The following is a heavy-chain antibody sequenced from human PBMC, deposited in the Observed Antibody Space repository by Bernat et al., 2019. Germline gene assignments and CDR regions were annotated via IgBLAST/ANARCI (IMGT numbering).Heavy chain of an antibody. V-gene: IGHV4-34*01. D-gene: IGHD2-15*01. Sequence: QVQLQQWGAGLLKPSETLSLTCAVYGGSFSGYYWSWIRQPPGKGLEWIGEINHSGSTNYNPSLKGRVTISVDTSKNQFSLKLSSVTAADTAVYYCAGVVVVAATALYYFDYWGQGTLVTVSS. CDR2: INHSGST. CDR3: AGVVVVAATALYYFDY. J-gene: IGHJ4*02. CDR1: GGSFSGYY.